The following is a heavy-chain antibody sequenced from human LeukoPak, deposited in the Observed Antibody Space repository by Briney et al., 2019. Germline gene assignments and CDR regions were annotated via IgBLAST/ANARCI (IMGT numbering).Heavy chain of an antibody. D-gene: IGHD2-2*01. CDR2: INHSGST. CDR3: ARHVYCSSTSCYYSEYFQH. CDR1: GGSFSGYY. V-gene: IGHV4-34*01. Sequence: SETLSLTCAVYGGSFSGYYWSWIRQPPGKGLEWIGEINHSGSTNYNPSLKSRVTISVDTSKNQFSLKLSSVTAADTAVYYCARHVYCSSTSCYYSEYFQHWGQGTLVTVSS. J-gene: IGHJ1*01.